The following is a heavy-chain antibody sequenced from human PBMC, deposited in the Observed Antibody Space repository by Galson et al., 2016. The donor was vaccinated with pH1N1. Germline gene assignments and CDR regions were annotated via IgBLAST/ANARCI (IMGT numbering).Heavy chain of an antibody. CDR2: VFYTGSL. D-gene: IGHD1-20*01. CDR3: ARRDGHNWNYVDY. J-gene: IGHJ4*02. V-gene: IGHV4-38-2*01. CDR1: GNSISDAYY. Sequence: SETRSLTCLVSGNSISDAYYWAWVRQPPGERLEWLGSVFYTGSLYYSPSFKGRVTLSRDTVKNQLSLRLTSVTAADTAVYYCARRDGHNWNYVDYWGQGMLVTVSS.